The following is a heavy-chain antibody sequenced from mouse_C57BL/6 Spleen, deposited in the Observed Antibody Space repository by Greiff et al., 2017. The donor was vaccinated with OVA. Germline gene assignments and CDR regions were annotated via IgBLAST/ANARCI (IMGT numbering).Heavy chain of an antibody. CDR2: ISDGGSYT. CDR1: GFTFSSYA. D-gene: IGHD1-1*01. V-gene: IGHV5-4*01. Sequence: DVKLVESGGGLVKPGGSLKLSCAASGFTFSSYAMSWVRQTPEKRLEWVATISDGGSYTYYPDNVKGRFTISRDNAKNNLYLQMSHLKSEDTAMYYCAREGTLYGSSDFDYWGQGTTLTVSS. CDR3: AREGTLYGSSDFDY. J-gene: IGHJ2*01.